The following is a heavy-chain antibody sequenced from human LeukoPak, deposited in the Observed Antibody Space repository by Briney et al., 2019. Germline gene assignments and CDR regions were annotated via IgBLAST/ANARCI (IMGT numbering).Heavy chain of an antibody. J-gene: IGHJ4*02. D-gene: IGHD3-22*01. Sequence: PSETLSLTCAVYGGSFSGFYWNWIRQHPGKGLERIGYIYYSGSTYYNPSLKSRFTISVDTSKNQFSLKLSSVTAADTAVYYCARGDSSGYYYNWGQGTLVTVSS. CDR2: IYYSGST. CDR1: GGSFSGFY. CDR3: ARGDSSGYYYN. V-gene: IGHV4-31*11.